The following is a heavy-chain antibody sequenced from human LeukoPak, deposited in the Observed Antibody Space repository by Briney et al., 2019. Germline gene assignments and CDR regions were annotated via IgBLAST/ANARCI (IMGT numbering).Heavy chain of an antibody. V-gene: IGHV3-7*01. D-gene: IGHD2-21*02. J-gene: IGHJ3*02. CDR1: GFPYCNYL. CDR2: LMASGSEK. CDR3: ARDLDTYLVLTAYDTFYI. Sequence: PGGSLSLSCEGPGFPYCNYLMTWVRQAPVKGLEGVGNLMASGSEKPYADPVEGRFTISKDNSKNSLYREMNSLRAEDTAMYYCARDLDTYLVLTAYDTFYIWGEGTMVTVSS.